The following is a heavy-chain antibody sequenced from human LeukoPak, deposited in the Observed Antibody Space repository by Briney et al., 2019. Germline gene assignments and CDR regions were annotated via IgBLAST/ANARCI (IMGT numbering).Heavy chain of an antibody. Sequence: GGPLRLSCAASGFSFSEYAMHWVRQAPGKGLEWVAVISFDETKKYYADSVKGRFTISRDNSNNTLFLQMNSLKTEDTAVYSCARMKVIKGASLDYWGQGSLVTVSS. CDR3: ARMKVIKGASLDY. V-gene: IGHV3-30-3*01. D-gene: IGHD2/OR15-2a*01. CDR1: GFSFSEYA. J-gene: IGHJ4*02. CDR2: ISFDETKK.